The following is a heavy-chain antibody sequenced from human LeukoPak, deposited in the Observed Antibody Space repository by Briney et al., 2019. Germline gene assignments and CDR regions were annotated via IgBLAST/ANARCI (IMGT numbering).Heavy chain of an antibody. J-gene: IGHJ5*02. Sequence: SETLSLTCTGSGGSISSSSYYWVWLRQPPGKGLVWVGSICNRGSTYYNPYLTCRVAISVDTSKNQFSLKLSSVTAADTAVYYCARGPGITGTTDLFDPWGQGTLVTVSS. CDR2: ICNRGST. V-gene: IGHV4-39*07. CDR1: GGSISSSSYY. CDR3: ARGPGITGTTDLFDP. D-gene: IGHD1-7*01.